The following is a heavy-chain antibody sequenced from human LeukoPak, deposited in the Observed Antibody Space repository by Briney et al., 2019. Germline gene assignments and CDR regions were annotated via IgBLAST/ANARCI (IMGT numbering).Heavy chain of an antibody. V-gene: IGHV1-2*02. CDR2: INPNSGGT. CDR3: ARDERYDSSGYPFDY. D-gene: IGHD3-22*01. Sequence: ASVKVSCKASGYTFTSYDINWVRQATGQGLEWMGWINPNSGGTNYAQKFQGRVTLTRDTSISTAYMGLSSLRSDDTAVYYCARDERYDSSGYPFDYWGQGTLVTVSS. J-gene: IGHJ4*02. CDR1: GYTFTSYD.